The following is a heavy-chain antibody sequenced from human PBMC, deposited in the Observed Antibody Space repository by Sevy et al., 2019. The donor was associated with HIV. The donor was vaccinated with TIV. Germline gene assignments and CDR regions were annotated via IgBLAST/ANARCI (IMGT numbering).Heavy chain of an antibody. CDR3: ARESIGAVGDFDY. CDR2: IYYSGST. V-gene: IGHV4-59*01. J-gene: IGHJ4*02. D-gene: IGHD6-13*01. Sequence: SETLSLTCTVSGGSISNYFWSWIRQPPGKGLEWIGYIYYSGSTNYNPSLKSRVTISVDTSKNQFSLRLSSVTAADTAVYYCARESIGAVGDFDYWGQGTLVTVSS. CDR1: GGSISNYF.